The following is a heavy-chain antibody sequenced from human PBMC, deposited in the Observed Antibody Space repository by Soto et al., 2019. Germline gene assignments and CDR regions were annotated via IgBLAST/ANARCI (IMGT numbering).Heavy chain of an antibody. V-gene: IGHV3-23*01. CDR1: GFTFANSA. CDR2: ISFSGGAT. J-gene: IGHJ4*02. CDR3: ARVATGYYLYYFDS. D-gene: IGHD3-9*01. Sequence: GGSLRLSCSASGFTFANSAMNWVRQAPGKGLEWVSGISFSGGATYYRDSVKGRFTISRDNSRNTVSLQMNSLRAEDTAKYYCARVATGYYLYYFDSWGQGALVTVSS.